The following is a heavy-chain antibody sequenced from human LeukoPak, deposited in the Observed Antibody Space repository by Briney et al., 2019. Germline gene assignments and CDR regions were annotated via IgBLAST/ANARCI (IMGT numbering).Heavy chain of an antibody. Sequence: AGGSLRLSCAASGFTFSSYSMNWVRQAPGKGLEWVSSISSSSSYIYYADSVKGRFTISRDNAKNSLYLQVNSLRAEDTAVYYCARDLRVRGAPHYMDVWGKGTTVTVSS. D-gene: IGHD3-10*01. CDR3: ARDLRVRGAPHYMDV. CDR2: ISSSSSYI. J-gene: IGHJ6*03. CDR1: GFTFSSYS. V-gene: IGHV3-21*01.